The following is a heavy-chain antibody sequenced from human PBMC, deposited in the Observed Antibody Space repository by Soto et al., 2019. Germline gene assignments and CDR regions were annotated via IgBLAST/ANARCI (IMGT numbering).Heavy chain of an antibody. CDR2: IYYSGST. CDR1: GGSISRSTYY. D-gene: IGHD2-2*02. V-gene: IGHV4-39*01. Sequence: SETLSLTCTVSGGSISRSTYYWGWIRQPPGKGLEWIGSIYYSGSTYYRPSLKSRVTISVDTSRNQFSLKLSSVTAADTAVYYCARQVPAAIRLGWFDPWGQGTLVTVS. CDR3: ARQVPAAIRLGWFDP. J-gene: IGHJ5*02.